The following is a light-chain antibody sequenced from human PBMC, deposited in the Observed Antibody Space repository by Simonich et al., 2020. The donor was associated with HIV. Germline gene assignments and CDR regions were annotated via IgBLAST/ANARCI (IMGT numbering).Light chain of an antibody. CDR1: QTISRY. J-gene: IGKJ4*01. CDR3: QQYYSTPLT. Sequence: DIQMIQSPSSLSASVGDRVTNTCQASQTISRYLNWYQQKPGKAPKLLIYAASSLQSGVPSRFSGSGSGTDYTLTISSLQPEDFATYYCQQYYSTPLTFGGGTKVEIK. V-gene: IGKV1-39*01. CDR2: AAS.